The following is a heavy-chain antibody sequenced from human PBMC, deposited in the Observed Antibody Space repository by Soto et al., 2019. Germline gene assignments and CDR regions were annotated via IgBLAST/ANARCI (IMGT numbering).Heavy chain of an antibody. D-gene: IGHD5-12*01. CDR2: ISGSGGST. J-gene: IGHJ5*02. V-gene: IGHV3-23*01. CDR1: GFTFSSYA. CDR3: AKPGDSGYDT. Sequence: EVQLLESGGGLVQPAGSLRLSCAASGFTFSSYAMSWVRQAPRKGLEWVSAISGSGGSTYYANSVKGRFTISRDNSKNTLYLQMNSLRAEDTAVYYCAKPGDSGYDTWGQGTLVTVSS.